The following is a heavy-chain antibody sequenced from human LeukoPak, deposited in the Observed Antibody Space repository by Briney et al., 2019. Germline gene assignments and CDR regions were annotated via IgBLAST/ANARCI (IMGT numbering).Heavy chain of an antibody. J-gene: IGHJ4*02. CDR2: IYSSGST. V-gene: IGHV4-4*07. D-gene: IGHD1-26*01. Sequence: ASETLSLTCTVSGDSISSYYWSWIRQSAGKGLEWIGRIYSSGSTNYNPSLRSRVTMSIDTSKNQFSLKLSSVTAADTAVYYCARHFPVGIYYFDYWGQGTLVTVSS. CDR1: GDSISSYY. CDR3: ARHFPVGIYYFDY.